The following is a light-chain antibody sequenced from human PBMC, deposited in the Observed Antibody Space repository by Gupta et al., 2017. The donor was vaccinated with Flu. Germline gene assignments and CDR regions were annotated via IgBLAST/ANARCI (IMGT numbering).Light chain of an antibody. J-gene: IGLJ2*01. CDR2: GNS. V-gene: IGLV1-40*01. CDR1: RSNIGAGYD. Sequence: SVLTQAPSVSGAPGQRVTIPCTGSRSNIGAGYDVHWYQQLPGTAPKLLIYGNSNRPSGVPDRFSGSKSGTSASLAITGLQAEDEADYYCQSYDSSLNGVIFGGGTKLTVL. CDR3: QSYDSSLNGVI.